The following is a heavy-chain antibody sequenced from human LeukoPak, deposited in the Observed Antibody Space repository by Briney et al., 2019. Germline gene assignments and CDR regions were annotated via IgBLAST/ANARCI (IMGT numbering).Heavy chain of an antibody. CDR3: VKITSVTGGDC. CDR1: GFTFSAYA. V-gene: IGHV3-64D*09. Sequence: GRSLSLSCSPSGFTFSAYAMYWVRPAPGRGMEYVSGISSNGGSSFYAVSMKGRFSISRDNSKNTLYLQMSSLRAEDTAVYYCVKITSVTGGDCWGQGTRLTVSS. D-gene: IGHD1-1*01. J-gene: IGHJ4*02. CDR2: ISSNGGSS.